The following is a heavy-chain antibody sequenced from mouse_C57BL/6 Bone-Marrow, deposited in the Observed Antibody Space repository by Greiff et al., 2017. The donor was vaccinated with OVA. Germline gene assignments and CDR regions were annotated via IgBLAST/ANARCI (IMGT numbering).Heavy chain of an antibody. CDR1: GFTFSSYG. CDR2: ISSGGSYT. V-gene: IGHV5-6*01. Sequence: EVHLVESGGDLVKPGGSLKLSCAASGFTFSSYGMSWVRQTPDKRLAWVATISSGGSYTYYPDSVKGRFTISRDNAKNTLYLQMSSLKSEDTAMYYCARHRWEYDAWFAYWGQGTLVTVSA. J-gene: IGHJ3*01. D-gene: IGHD2-14*01. CDR3: ARHRWEYDAWFAY.